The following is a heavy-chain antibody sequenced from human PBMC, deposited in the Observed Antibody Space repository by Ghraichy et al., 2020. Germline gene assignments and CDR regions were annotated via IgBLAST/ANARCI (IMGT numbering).Heavy chain of an antibody. J-gene: IGHJ4*02. Sequence: SETLSLTCTVSGASISSGSYYWSWIRQPAGKGLEWIGRINAIGSTYYNPSLKSRVTISIDTSKNQFSLELSSVTAADTALYYCAREIPYGGGVCNYFDSWGQGTLVSVSS. V-gene: IGHV4-61*02. CDR1: GASISSGSYY. CDR2: INAIGST. D-gene: IGHD2-21*02. CDR3: AREIPYGGGVCNYFDS.